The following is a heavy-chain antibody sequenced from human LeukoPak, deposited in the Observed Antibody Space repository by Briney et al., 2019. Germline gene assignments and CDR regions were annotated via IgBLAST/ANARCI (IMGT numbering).Heavy chain of an antibody. D-gene: IGHD1-14*01. Sequence: PGGSLRLSCAASGFTFSSYAMSWVRQAPGKGLEWVSSISSSSSYIYYADSVKGRFTISRDNAKNSLYLQMNSLRAEDTAVYYCARDWLHRGAFDIWGQGTMVTVSS. CDR3: ARDWLHRGAFDI. CDR2: ISSSSSYI. CDR1: GFTFSSYA. V-gene: IGHV3-21*01. J-gene: IGHJ3*02.